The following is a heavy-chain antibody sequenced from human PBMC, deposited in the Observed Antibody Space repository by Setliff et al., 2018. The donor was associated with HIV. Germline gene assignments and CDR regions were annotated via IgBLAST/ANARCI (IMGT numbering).Heavy chain of an antibody. D-gene: IGHD3-10*01. Sequence: PSETLSLTCSVSGGSISSSSYYWGWIRQPPGKGLEWIGSIYYSGSTYYNPSLESRVTISVDTSKNQFSLKLSSVTAADTAVYYCAKQGSGSYYFDYWG. V-gene: IGHV4-39*01. CDR3: AKQGSGSYYFDY. J-gene: IGHJ4*01. CDR2: IYYSGST. CDR1: GGSISSSSYY.